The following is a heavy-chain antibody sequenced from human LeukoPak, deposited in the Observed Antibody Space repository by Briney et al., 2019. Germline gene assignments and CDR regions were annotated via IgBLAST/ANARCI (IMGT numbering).Heavy chain of an antibody. CDR2: ISYDGSNK. CDR1: GFNFRSYA. V-gene: IGHV3-30*04. J-gene: IGHJ4*02. Sequence: GGSLRLPCAPSGFNFRSYAMHWVRQAPRKGRAGVEVISYDGSNKCYADSVKGRFTISRVNSKYTLYLQMNSLRAEDTAVYYCARDRGYCSSTSCPLDYWGQGNLVTVSS. D-gene: IGHD2-2*01. CDR3: ARDRGYCSSTSCPLDY.